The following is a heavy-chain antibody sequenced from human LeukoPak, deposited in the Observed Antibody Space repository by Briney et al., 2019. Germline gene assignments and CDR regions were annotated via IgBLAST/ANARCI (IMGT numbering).Heavy chain of an antibody. CDR2: ITGSGGST. CDR3: ARERKYDSTFDY. Sequence: GGSLRLSCAASGFSFSSYAMSWVRQAPGKGLEWVSTITGSGGSTYYADSVKGRFTISRDNAKNTLYLQMNSLRAEDTAVYFCARERKYDSTFDYWGQGTLVTVSS. D-gene: IGHD1-1*01. J-gene: IGHJ4*02. V-gene: IGHV3-23*01. CDR1: GFSFSSYA.